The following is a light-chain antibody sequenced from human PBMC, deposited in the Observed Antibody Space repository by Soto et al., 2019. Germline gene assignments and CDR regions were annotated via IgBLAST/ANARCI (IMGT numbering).Light chain of an antibody. CDR3: QQYNSYWT. CDR1: QSISSW. Sequence: DIQMTQSPSTLSASVGDRVTITCRASQSISSWLAWYQQKPGKAPKLLIYGASSLQSGVPSRFSGHGSGTDFTLTISSLQPDDFATYYCQQYNSYWTFGQGTKVDIK. J-gene: IGKJ1*01. CDR2: GAS. V-gene: IGKV1-5*01.